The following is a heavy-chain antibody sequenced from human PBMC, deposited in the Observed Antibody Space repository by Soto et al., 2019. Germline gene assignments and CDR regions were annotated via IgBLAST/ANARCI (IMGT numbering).Heavy chain of an antibody. CDR3: ARVGVSWNSGYYFDY. V-gene: IGHV4-31*03. J-gene: IGHJ4*02. Sequence: SETLSLTCTVSGGSISSGGYYWSWIRQHPGKGLEWIGYIYYNGSTYYNPSLKSRVTISVDTSKNQFSLKLSSVTAADTAVYYCARVGVSWNSGYYFDYWGQGTLVTVSS. CDR1: GGSISSGGYY. CDR2: IYYNGST. D-gene: IGHD1-7*01.